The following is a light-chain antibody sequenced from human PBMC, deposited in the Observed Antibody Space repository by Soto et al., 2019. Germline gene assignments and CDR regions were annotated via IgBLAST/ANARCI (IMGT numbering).Light chain of an antibody. CDR3: QQRSKWVT. V-gene: IGKV3D-20*02. Sequence: EIVLTQSPGTLSLSPGERATLSCRASQSVSSTFLAWYQQKPGQAPRLLIFGVSNRATGIPDRFSGSGSGTDFTLTISSLEPEDFAVYYCQQRSKWVTFGRGTKVDIK. CDR1: QSVSSTF. CDR2: GVS. J-gene: IGKJ4*01.